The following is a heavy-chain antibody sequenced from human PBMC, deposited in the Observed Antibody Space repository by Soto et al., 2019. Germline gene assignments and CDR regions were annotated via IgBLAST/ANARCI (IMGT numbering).Heavy chain of an antibody. J-gene: IGHJ4*02. CDR3: ARSTPIPY. CDR2: IYYSGST. CDR1: GGSISSSSYY. D-gene: IGHD2-2*01. V-gene: IGHV4-39*01. Sequence: SETLSLTCTVSGGSISSSSYYWGWIRQPPGKGLEWIGSIYYSGSTYYNPSLKSRVTISVDTSKNQFSLKLSSVTAADTAVYYCARSTPIPYWGQGTLVTVSS.